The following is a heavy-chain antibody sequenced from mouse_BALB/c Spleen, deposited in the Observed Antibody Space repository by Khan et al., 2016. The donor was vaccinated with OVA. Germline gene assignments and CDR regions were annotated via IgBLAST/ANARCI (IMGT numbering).Heavy chain of an antibody. CDR1: GFTFSSYG. CDR3: ACHVTGSFAY. D-gene: IGHD4-1*01. Sequence: EVELVESGGDLVKPGGSLRLSCAASGFTFSSYGMSWVRQFPDKRLQWVATIISDGYYTYYPDTVTGRFTISRNNAENPLFLQLSSLKSEDTAIYYCACHVTGSFAYWGQGTLFTVSA. CDR2: IISDGYYT. J-gene: IGHJ3*01. V-gene: IGHV5-6*01.